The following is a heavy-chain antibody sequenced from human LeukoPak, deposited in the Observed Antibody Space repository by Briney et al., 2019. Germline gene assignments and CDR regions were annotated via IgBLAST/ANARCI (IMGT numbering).Heavy chain of an antibody. D-gene: IGHD3-3*01. V-gene: IGHV4-59*12. CDR2: IYYSGST. J-gene: IGHJ4*02. CDR1: GGSISSYS. CDR3: ARGSRPHPYDFWSGYPIPYFDY. Sequence: PSETLSLTCTVSGGSISSYSWSWIRQPPGKGLEWIGYIYYSGSTNYNPSLKSRVTISVDTSKNQFSLKLSSVTAADTAVYYCARGSRPHPYDFWSGYPIPYFDYWGQGTLVNVSS.